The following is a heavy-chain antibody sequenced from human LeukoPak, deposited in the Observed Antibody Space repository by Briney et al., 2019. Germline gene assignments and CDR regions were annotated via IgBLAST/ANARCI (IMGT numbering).Heavy chain of an antibody. CDR3: ATAFSSGWYFHY. CDR2: INPNSGAT. V-gene: IGHV1-2*02. Sequence: ASVKVSCKASGYTFTGYYMHWVRQAPGQGLEWMGWINPNSGATIYAQKFQGRVTMTRDSSISTAYMEVSRLTSDDTAVYHCATAFSSGWYFHYWGQGTLVTVSS. CDR1: GYTFTGYY. J-gene: IGHJ4*02. D-gene: IGHD6-19*01.